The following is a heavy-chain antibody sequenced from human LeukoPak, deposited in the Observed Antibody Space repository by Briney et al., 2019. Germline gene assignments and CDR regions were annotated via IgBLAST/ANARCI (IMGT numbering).Heavy chain of an antibody. CDR2: ISSSSSYT. CDR1: GLTSSDYY. Sequence: RGSLRLSCAPSGLTSSDYYMSWIRQAPGKGLEWVSYISSSSSYTNYADSVKGRFTISRDKAKNSLYLQMNSLRAEDTAVYYCARDTWPIDYWGQGHLVTVSA. CDR3: ARDTWPIDY. V-gene: IGHV3-11*06. J-gene: IGHJ4*02. D-gene: IGHD3-16*01.